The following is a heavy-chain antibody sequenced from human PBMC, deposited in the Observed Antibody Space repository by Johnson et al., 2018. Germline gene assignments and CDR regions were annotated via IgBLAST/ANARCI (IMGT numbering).Heavy chain of an antibody. CDR3: AKDLKTADYYMDV. CDR2: IIPIFGPA. Sequence: QVQLVESGAEVKKPGSSVKVSCKASGGTFSSYAISWVRQAPGQGLEWMGGIIPIFGPANSAQKFQGRVTITADESTSTAYRGLSSLRYEDTGVYYCAKDLKTADYYMDVWGKGPTVTVSS. J-gene: IGHJ6*03. V-gene: IGHV1-69*01. D-gene: IGHD2-2*01. CDR1: GGTFSSYA.